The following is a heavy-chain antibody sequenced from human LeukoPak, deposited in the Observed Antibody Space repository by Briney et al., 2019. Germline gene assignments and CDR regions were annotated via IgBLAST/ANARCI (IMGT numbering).Heavy chain of an antibody. CDR3: VRDLGGRSGH. V-gene: IGHV3-74*01. J-gene: IGHJ4*02. CDR1: GFIFRSNW. CDR2: INEDGSTK. Sequence: PGGSLTLSWAASGFIFRSNWMHWVRHAPGKGLVWVSRINEDGSTKNHAAPVKGRSTISRDNVNNTPHMEMTSPTADETAVYYCVRDLGGRSGHWGQGTLVTVSS. D-gene: IGHD1-26*01.